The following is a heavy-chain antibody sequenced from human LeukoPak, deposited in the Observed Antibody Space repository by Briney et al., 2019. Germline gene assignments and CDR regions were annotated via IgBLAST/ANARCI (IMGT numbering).Heavy chain of an antibody. CDR3: ARAFPRVGATTFDY. Sequence: ASVKVSCKASGYTFTGYYMHWVRQAPEQGLEWMGWINPNSGGTNYAQKFQGRVTMTRDTSIRTAYMELSRLRSDDTAVYYCARAFPRVGATTFDYWGQGTLVTVSS. CDR2: INPNSGGT. J-gene: IGHJ4*02. D-gene: IGHD1-26*01. CDR1: GYTFTGYY. V-gene: IGHV1-2*02.